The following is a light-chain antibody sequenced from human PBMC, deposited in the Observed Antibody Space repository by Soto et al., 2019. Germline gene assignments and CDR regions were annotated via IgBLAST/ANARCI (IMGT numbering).Light chain of an antibody. V-gene: IGLV1-40*01. CDR1: SSNIGAGYH. J-gene: IGLJ1*01. CDR3: QSYDTSLSSYV. CDR2: GNN. Sequence: SVLTQPPSVSGAPGQRVTISCTGSSSNIGAGYHVHWYQQLPGAAPKLLIYGNNNRPSGVPDRFSGSKSGTSASLAITGLQAEDEADYFCQSYDTSLSSYVFGPGTKVTV.